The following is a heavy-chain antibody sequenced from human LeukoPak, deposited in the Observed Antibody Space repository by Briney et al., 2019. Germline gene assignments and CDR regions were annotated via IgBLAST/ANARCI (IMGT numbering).Heavy chain of an antibody. J-gene: IGHJ4*02. CDR2: INPNSGGT. CDR1: GYTFTGYY. D-gene: IGHD3-3*01. V-gene: IGHV1-2*02. CDR3: ARAADYDFWSARGLFDY. Sequence: GASVKVSCKASGYTFTGYYMHWVRQAPGQGLEWMGWINPNSGGTNYAQKFQGRVTMTRDTSISTAYMELSRLRSDDTAVYYCARAADYDFWSARGLFDYWGQGTLVTVSS.